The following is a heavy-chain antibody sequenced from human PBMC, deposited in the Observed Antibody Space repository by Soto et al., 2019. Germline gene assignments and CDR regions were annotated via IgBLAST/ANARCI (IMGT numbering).Heavy chain of an antibody. V-gene: IGHV3-33*01. D-gene: IGHD2-15*01. CDR1: GFTFSSYG. CDR3: ARDSGTTVVPLDY. CDR2: IWYDGSNK. J-gene: IGHJ4*02. Sequence: GGSLRLSCAASGFTFSSYGMHWVRQAPGKGLEWVAVIWYDGSNKYYADSVKGRFTISRDNSKNTLYLQMNSLRAEDTAVYYCARDSGTTVVPLDYWGQGTLVTVSS.